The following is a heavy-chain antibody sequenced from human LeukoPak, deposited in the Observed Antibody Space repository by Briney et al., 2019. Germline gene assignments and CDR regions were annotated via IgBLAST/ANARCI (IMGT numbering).Heavy chain of an antibody. D-gene: IGHD3-10*01. CDR3: AKWGLWFGEQNAFDI. J-gene: IGHJ3*02. CDR1: GFTFSSYA. Sequence: PGGSLRLSCAASGFTFSSYAMSWVRQAPGKGLEGFSAISGSGSSTYYADSVKGRSTISRDNSKNTLYLQMNSLRAEDTAVYYCAKWGLWFGEQNAFDIWGQGTMVTVSS. CDR2: ISGSGSST. V-gene: IGHV3-23*01.